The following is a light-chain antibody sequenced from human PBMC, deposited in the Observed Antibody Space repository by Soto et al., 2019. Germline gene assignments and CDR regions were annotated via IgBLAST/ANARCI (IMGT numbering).Light chain of an antibody. CDR2: EGS. CDR3: CSYAGGSTV. J-gene: IGLJ2*01. V-gene: IGLV2-23*01. Sequence: QSALTQPASVSGSPGQSITISCTGISSDVGSYNLVSWYQQHPGKAPKLMIYEGSKRPSGVSNRFSGSKSGNTASLTISGIQAEDEADYYCCSYAGGSTVFGGGTKLTVL. CDR1: SSDVGSYNL.